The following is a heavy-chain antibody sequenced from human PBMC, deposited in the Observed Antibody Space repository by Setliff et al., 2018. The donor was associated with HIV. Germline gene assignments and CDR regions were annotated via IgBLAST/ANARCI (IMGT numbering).Heavy chain of an antibody. CDR2: IYYSGST. CDR1: GGSISSSSYY. CDR3: ARVVHSNYYGSSGYADY. V-gene: IGHV4-39*07. J-gene: IGHJ4*02. Sequence: SETLSLTCTVSGGSISSSSYYWGWIRQPPGKGLEWIGSIYYSGSTYYNPSLKSRVTISVDTSKNQFSLKLRSVTAADTAVYYCARVVHSNYYGSSGYADYWGQGTLVTVSS. D-gene: IGHD3-22*01.